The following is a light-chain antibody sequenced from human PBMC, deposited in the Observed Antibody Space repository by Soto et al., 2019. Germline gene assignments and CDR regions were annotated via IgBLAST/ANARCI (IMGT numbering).Light chain of an antibody. Sequence: IQLTQSPSSLSASVGDRVTITCRASPAIASFLDRYQQKPGTAPKLLIYGASTLQSGVPSRFSGSRSGTDYTLTIASLQPEDFATYYCQQLNGSPWTFGQGTKVEIK. CDR2: GAS. J-gene: IGKJ1*01. V-gene: IGKV1-9*01. CDR1: PAIASF. CDR3: QQLNGSPWT.